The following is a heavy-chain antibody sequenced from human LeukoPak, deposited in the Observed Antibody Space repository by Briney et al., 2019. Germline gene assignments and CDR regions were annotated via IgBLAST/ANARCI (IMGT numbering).Heavy chain of an antibody. V-gene: IGHV4-59*01. J-gene: IGHJ4*02. D-gene: IGHD5-24*01. CDR3: ARGRRDGYNYFDF. CDR1: GGSISSYY. Sequence: SETLSLTCTVSGGSISSYYWSWIRQPAGKGLEWIGYIYYSGSTVYNPSLKSRVATSVDTSKNQFSLKLTSVTTADTAVYYCARGRRDGYNYFDFWGQGTRVTVSS. CDR2: IYYSGST.